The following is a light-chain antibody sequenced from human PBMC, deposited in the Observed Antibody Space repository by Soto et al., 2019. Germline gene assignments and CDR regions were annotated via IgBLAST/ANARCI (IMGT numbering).Light chain of an antibody. Sequence: DIPLTQSPYFLSASVGDRVTITCRASQGISTYLAWYQQKPGKAPKLLIYDASTLQSVVPSRFSGSGSGTEFTLTISSLQPEDLATYYCQQLNGYVALTFGGGTKVELK. CDR2: DAS. J-gene: IGKJ4*01. CDR1: QGISTY. V-gene: IGKV1-9*01. CDR3: QQLNGYVALT.